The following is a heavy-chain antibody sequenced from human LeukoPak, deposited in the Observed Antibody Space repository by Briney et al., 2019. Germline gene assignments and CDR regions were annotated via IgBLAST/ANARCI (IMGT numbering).Heavy chain of an antibody. Sequence: GRSLRLSCAASGFTFSSYGMHWVRQAPGKGLEWVAVISYGGSNKYYADSVKGRFTISRDNSKNTLYLQMNSLRAEDTAVYYCAKDAERTAYYYDSSGYYFAYGGQGTLVTVSS. CDR2: ISYGGSNK. CDR3: AKDAERTAYYYDSSGYYFAY. D-gene: IGHD3-22*01. J-gene: IGHJ4*02. V-gene: IGHV3-30*18. CDR1: GFTFSSYG.